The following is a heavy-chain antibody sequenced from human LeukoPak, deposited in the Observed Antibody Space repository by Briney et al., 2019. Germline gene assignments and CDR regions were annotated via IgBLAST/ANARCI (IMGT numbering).Heavy chain of an antibody. D-gene: IGHD4-11*01. CDR2: ISSSSSHI. CDR3: ARDPPTVTEFDY. J-gene: IGHJ4*02. CDR1: GFTFSSYS. V-gene: IGHV3-21*01. Sequence: GGSLRLSCAASGFTFSSYSMNWVRQAPGKGLEWVSSISSSSSHIYYADSVKGRFTISRDNAKNSLYLQMNSLRAEDTAVYYCARDPPTVTEFDYWGQGTLVTVSS.